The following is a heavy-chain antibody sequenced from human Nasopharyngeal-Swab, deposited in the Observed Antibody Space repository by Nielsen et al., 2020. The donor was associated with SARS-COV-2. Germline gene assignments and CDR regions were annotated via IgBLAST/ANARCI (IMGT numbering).Heavy chain of an antibody. CDR1: GYTFTSYD. D-gene: IGHD6-13*01. J-gene: IGHJ4*02. CDR3: ASLGSSSWAPFDY. V-gene: IGHV1-8*01. Sequence: ASVKVSCKASGYTFTSYDINWVRQATGQGLEWMGWMNPNSGNTGYAQKFQGRVTTTRNTSISTAYMELSSLRSEDTAVYYCASLGSSSWAPFDYWGQGTLVTVSS. CDR2: MNPNSGNT.